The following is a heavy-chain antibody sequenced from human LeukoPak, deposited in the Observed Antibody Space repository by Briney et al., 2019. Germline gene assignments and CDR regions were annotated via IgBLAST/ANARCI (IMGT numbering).Heavy chain of an antibody. D-gene: IGHD6-13*01. CDR1: GFTFSDYY. Sequence: GSLRLSCAASGFTFSDYYMSWIRQPPGKGLEWIGSIYYSGSTYYNPSLKSRVTISVDTSKNQFSLKLSSVTAADTAVYYCASLGEGISLDYWGQGTLVTVSS. CDR2: IYYSGST. V-gene: IGHV4-38-2*01. J-gene: IGHJ4*02. CDR3: ASLGEGISLDY.